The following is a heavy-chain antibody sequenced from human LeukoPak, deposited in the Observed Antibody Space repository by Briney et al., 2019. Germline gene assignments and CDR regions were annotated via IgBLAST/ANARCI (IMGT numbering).Heavy chain of an antibody. Sequence: ASVKDSCKASGYTFTDYYMHWVRQAPGQGLEWMGWINPNSGGTNYAQALQGRVTMTRDTSTSTSYMELNSLRSDDTAVYYCARGRDQDANGVLFEYWGQGTLVTVSS. CDR1: GYTFTDYY. D-gene: IGHD4/OR15-4a*01. CDR2: INPNSGGT. CDR3: ARGRDQDANGVLFEY. J-gene: IGHJ4*02. V-gene: IGHV1-2*02.